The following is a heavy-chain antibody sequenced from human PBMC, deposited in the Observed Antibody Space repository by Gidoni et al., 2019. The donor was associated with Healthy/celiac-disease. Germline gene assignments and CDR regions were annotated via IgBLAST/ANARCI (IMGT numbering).Heavy chain of an antibody. CDR3: ARALRGSPTYFDY. Sequence: QVQLVESGGGVVQPGRYLRLSCAASGFTFSSYGMHWVRQAPGKGLEWVAVIWYDGSNKYYADSVKGRFTISRDNSKNTLYLQMNSLRAEDTAVYYCARALRGSPTYFDYWGQGTLVTVSS. CDR1: GFTFSSYG. CDR2: IWYDGSNK. J-gene: IGHJ4*02. V-gene: IGHV3-33*01. D-gene: IGHD3-16*01.